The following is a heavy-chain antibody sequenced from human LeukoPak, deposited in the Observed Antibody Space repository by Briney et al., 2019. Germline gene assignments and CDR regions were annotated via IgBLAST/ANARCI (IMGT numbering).Heavy chain of an antibody. CDR3: ARGGVLYSGYDPDFDY. CDR2: ISSSSSTI. Sequence: GGSLRLSCAASGFTFSNSAMNWVRQAPGKGLEWVSSISSSSSTIYYADSVKGRFTISRDNAKNSLYLQMNSLRAEDTAVYYCARGGVLYSGYDPDFDYWGQGTLVTVSS. J-gene: IGHJ4*02. CDR1: GFTFSNSA. V-gene: IGHV3-48*04. D-gene: IGHD5-12*01.